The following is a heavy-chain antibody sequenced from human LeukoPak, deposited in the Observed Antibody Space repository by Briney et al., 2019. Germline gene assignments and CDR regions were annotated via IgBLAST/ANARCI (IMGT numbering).Heavy chain of an antibody. V-gene: IGHV3-64D*06. Sequence: GGSLRLSCSASGFTFSSYAMHWVRQAPGKGQEYVSAISSNGGSTYYADSVKGRFTISRDNSKNTLYLQMSSLRAEDTAVYYCVKDLWGDYVDYWGQGTLVTVSS. CDR2: ISSNGGST. D-gene: IGHD7-27*01. CDR3: VKDLWGDYVDY. J-gene: IGHJ4*02. CDR1: GFTFSSYA.